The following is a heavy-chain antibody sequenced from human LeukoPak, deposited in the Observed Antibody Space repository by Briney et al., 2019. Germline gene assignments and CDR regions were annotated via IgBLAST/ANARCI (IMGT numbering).Heavy chain of an antibody. CDR1: GGSFSGYY. V-gene: IGHV4-34*01. D-gene: IGHD3-16*01. Sequence: SETLSLTCAVYGGSFSGYYWSWIRQPPGKGLEWIGEINHSGSTSYNPSLKSRVTMSLDTSKNQFSLKLSSVTAADTAVYYCARGPHDGGFDIWGQGTMVTVSS. CDR2: INHSGST. CDR3: ARGPHDGGFDI. J-gene: IGHJ3*02.